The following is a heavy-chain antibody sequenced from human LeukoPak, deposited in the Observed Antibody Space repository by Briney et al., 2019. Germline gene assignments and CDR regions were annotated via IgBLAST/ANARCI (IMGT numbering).Heavy chain of an antibody. CDR2: IYASGTT. Sequence: SETLSLTCSVSGGSISNYYWSWIRQPAGKGLEWIGRIYASGTTNYNPSLKSRVTISLDTSKNQFSLKLSSVTAADTAVYYCARDFDSWGQGVLVTVSS. J-gene: IGHJ4*02. CDR3: ARDFDS. CDR1: GGSISNYY. V-gene: IGHV4-4*07.